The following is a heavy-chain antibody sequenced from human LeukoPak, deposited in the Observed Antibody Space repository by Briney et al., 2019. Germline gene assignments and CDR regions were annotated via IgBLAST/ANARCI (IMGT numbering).Heavy chain of an antibody. Sequence: ASVKVSCKASGYTFTSYGISWVRQAPGQGLEWMGWISAYNGNTNYAQKLQGRVTMTTDTSTSTAYMELRSLRPDDTAVYYCARARTDLESGDLSYAFEIWGQGTMITVS. CDR2: ISAYNGNT. V-gene: IGHV1-18*01. D-gene: IGHD1-1*01. J-gene: IGHJ3*02. CDR3: ARARTDLESGDLSYAFEI. CDR1: GYTFTSYG.